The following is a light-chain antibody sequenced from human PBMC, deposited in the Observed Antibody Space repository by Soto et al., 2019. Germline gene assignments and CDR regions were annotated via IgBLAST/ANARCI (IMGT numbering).Light chain of an antibody. CDR1: QGIMSF. Sequence: IQLTQSPSSLSASVGDRVTITCRASQGIMSFLAWYQQSPGQAPKLLIYDASTLQTGVPSRFSGSGSGTDLTLNISSLQPEDFASYYCQQPNSYPLTFGGGTKIEIK. V-gene: IGKV1-9*01. CDR3: QQPNSYPLT. J-gene: IGKJ4*01. CDR2: DAS.